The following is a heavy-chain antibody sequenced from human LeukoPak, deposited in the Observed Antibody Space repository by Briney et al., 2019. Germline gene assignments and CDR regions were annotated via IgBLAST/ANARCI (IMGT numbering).Heavy chain of an antibody. CDR1: GGSISSSSW. J-gene: IGHJ4*02. CDR3: ARERATMVRGVIFRYFDY. V-gene: IGHV4-4*02. D-gene: IGHD3-10*01. Sequence: PSGTLSLTCAVSGGSISSSSWWSWVRQPPGKGLEWIGEIYHSGSTNYNPSLKSRVTISVDKSKNQFSLKLGPVTAADTAVYYCARERATMVRGVIFRYFDYWGQGTLVTVSS. CDR2: IYHSGST.